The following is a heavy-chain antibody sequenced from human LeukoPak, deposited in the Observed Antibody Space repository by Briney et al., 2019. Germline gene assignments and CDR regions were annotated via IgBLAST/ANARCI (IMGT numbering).Heavy chain of an antibody. CDR2: IRSKANSYAT. Sequence: QTGGSLRLSCAASGFTCSGYAMHWVRQASGKGLEWVGRIRSKANSYATAYAASVKGRFTISRDDSKNTAYLQMNSLKTEDTAMYYCTSGGYCSSTSCYGENWGQGTLVTVSS. V-gene: IGHV3-73*01. CDR3: TSGGYCSSTSCYGEN. J-gene: IGHJ4*02. D-gene: IGHD2-2*01. CDR1: GFTCSGYA.